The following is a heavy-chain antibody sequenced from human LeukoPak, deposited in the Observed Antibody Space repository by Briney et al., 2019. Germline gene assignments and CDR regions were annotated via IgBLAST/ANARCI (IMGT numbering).Heavy chain of an antibody. D-gene: IGHD6-13*01. CDR3: AKSPRSAADNWFDP. J-gene: IGHJ5*02. V-gene: IGHV3-23*01. Sequence: GGSLRLSCAASGFTFTSSAMSWVRQVPGKGLEWVSTISGSDSSASYADSVKGRFTISRDSSENTLYLQMNSLRAEDTAVYYCAKSPRSAADNWFDPWGQGTLVTVSS. CDR2: ISGSDSSA. CDR1: GFTFTSSA.